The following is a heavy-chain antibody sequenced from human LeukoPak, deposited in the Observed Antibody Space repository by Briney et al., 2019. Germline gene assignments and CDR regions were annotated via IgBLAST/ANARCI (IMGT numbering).Heavy chain of an antibody. CDR2: ISGSGGST. Sequence: GGSLRLSCAASGFTFSSYSMNWVRQAPGKGLEWVSVISGSGGSTYYADSVKGRFTISRDSSKNTLYLEMNSLRAEDRAVYYCAKGRSSSWYLDAFDIWGQGTMVTVSS. D-gene: IGHD6-13*01. V-gene: IGHV3-23*01. CDR1: GFTFSSYS. J-gene: IGHJ3*02. CDR3: AKGRSSSWYLDAFDI.